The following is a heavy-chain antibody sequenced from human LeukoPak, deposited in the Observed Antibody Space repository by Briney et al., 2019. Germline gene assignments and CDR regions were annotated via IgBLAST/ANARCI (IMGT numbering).Heavy chain of an antibody. D-gene: IGHD2-2*01. CDR1: GFTFSDYY. Sequence: GGSLRLSCAASGFTFSDYYMSWIRQAPGKGLEWVSYISSSGSTIYYADSVKGRFTISRDNAKNSLYLQMNSLRAEDTAVYYCARDREDIVVAPAAEDYYYYYYMDVWGKGTTVTVSS. J-gene: IGHJ6*03. CDR2: ISSSGSTI. V-gene: IGHV3-11*04. CDR3: ARDREDIVVAPAAEDYYYYYYMDV.